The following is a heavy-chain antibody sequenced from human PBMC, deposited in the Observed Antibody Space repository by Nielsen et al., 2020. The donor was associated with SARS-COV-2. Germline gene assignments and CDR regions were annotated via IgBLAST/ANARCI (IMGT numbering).Heavy chain of an antibody. CDR1: GGSINNYY. CDR2: IDYSGST. CDR3: ARTVVTLDFDY. Sequence: SETLSLTCSVSGGSINNYYWSWIRQPPGQGLEWIGYIDYSGSTNYTPSLKSRVTISIDMSKNQFSLKLTSVTAADTAVYYCARTVVTLDFDYWGQGTLVTVSS. J-gene: IGHJ4*02. V-gene: IGHV4-59*08. D-gene: IGHD4-23*01.